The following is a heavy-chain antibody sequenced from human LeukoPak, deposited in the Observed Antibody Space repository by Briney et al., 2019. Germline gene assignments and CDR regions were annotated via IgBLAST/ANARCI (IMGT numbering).Heavy chain of an antibody. CDR1: GGSFSGYY. CDR2: INHSGST. D-gene: IGHD6-19*01. V-gene: IGHV4-34*01. CDR3: ARGGWLGY. Sequence: SETLSLTCAVYGGSFSGYYWSWIRQPPGKGLEWIGGINHSGSTNYNPSLKSRVTISVDTSKNQFSLKLSSVTAADTAVYYCARGGWLGYWGQGTLVTVSS. J-gene: IGHJ4*02.